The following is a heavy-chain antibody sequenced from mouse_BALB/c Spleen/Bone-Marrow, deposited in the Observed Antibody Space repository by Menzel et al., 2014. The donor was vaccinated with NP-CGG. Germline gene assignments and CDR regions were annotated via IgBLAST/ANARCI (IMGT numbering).Heavy chain of an antibody. CDR1: GFDFSRYW. J-gene: IGHJ3*01. CDR3: ARLGNYGWFAY. Sequence: EVKLVESGGGLVQPGGSLKLSCAASGFDFSRYWMSWVRQAPGKGLEWIGEINPDSSTISYTPSLKDKFIISRDNAKNTLYLQMSKVRSEDTALYYCARLGNYGWFAYWGQGTLVTVSA. D-gene: IGHD2-1*01. V-gene: IGHV4-1*02. CDR2: INPDSSTI.